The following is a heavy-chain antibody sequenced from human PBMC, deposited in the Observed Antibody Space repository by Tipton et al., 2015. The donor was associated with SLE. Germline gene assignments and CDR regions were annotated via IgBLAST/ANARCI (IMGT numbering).Heavy chain of an antibody. CDR2: IYYSGST. J-gene: IGHJ4*02. V-gene: IGHV4-59*01. Sequence: TLSLTYTVSGGSISSYYWSWIRQPPGKGLEWIGYIYYSGSTNYNPSLKSRVTISVDTSKNQFSLKLSSVTAADTAVYYCARARYYDFWSGYSFDYWGQGTLVTVSS. D-gene: IGHD3-3*01. CDR1: GGSISSYY. CDR3: ARARYYDFWSGYSFDY.